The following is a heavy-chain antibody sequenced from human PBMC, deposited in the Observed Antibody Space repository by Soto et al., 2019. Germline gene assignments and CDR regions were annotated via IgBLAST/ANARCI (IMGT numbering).Heavy chain of an antibody. CDR3: ARGLDGSGSYYNH. D-gene: IGHD3-10*01. CDR1: GGSFSGYY. V-gene: IGHV4-34*01. J-gene: IGHJ5*02. CDR2: INHSGST. Sequence: SETLSLTCAVYGGSFSGYYWSWIRQPPGKGLEWIGEINHSGSTNYNPSLKSRVTISVDTSKNQFSLELSSVPAADTAVYYCARGLDGSGSYYNHWGQGTLVTVSS.